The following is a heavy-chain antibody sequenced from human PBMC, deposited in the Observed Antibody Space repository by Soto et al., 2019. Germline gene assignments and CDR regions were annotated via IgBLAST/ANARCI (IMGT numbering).Heavy chain of an antibody. CDR1: GGSMSGQH. Sequence: QVQLQESGPGLVKPSETLSLTCTVSGGSMSGQHWSWIRQPPGKGLEWIGHHSDSTNYNPSLKSRSTLSTDTSKPQSPLTLSSVTAADTAVSYCATYSVGEGGRGYWGQGTLVTVSS. CDR3: ATYSVGEGGRGY. J-gene: IGHJ4*02. D-gene: IGHD5-12*01. CDR2: HHSDST. V-gene: IGHV4-4*09.